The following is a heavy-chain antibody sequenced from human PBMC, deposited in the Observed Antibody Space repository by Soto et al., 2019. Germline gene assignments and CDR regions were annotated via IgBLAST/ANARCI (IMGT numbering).Heavy chain of an antibody. V-gene: IGHV4-39*01. D-gene: IGHD5-12*01. CDR3: ARVAPNYYFYMDV. Sequence: SETLSLTCTVSGGSISSSSHYWGWIRQPPGKGLEWIGSVYYSGNTYYNPSLKSRVTISVDKSKNQFSLKLSSVTAADTAVYYCARVAPNYYFYMDVWGKGTTVTVSS. CDR2: VYYSGNT. CDR1: GGSISSSSHY. J-gene: IGHJ6*03.